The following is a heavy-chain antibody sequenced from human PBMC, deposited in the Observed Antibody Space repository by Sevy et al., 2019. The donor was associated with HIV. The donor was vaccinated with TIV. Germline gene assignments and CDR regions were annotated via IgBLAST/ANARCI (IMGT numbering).Heavy chain of an antibody. J-gene: IGHJ4*02. CDR3: ARAGRLRLGELSSGPDY. CDR1: GFNFNTYG. V-gene: IGHV3-30*03. CDR2: ISYDGNK. D-gene: IGHD3-16*02. Sequence: GGSLRLSCTASGFNFNTYGMHWVRQAPGKGLEWLAIISYDGNKYYADSVEGRFTISRDNSRNTLYLEMNSLKSEDTVVFRWARAGRLRLGELSSGPDYWGPGTLVTVSS.